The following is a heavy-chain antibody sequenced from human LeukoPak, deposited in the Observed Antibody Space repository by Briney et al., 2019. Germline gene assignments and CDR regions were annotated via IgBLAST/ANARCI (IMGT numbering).Heavy chain of an antibody. Sequence: GGSLRLSCAASGFTFSSYAMSWVRQAPGKGLEWVSAISGSGGSTYYADSVKGRFTISRDNSKNTLYLQMNSLRAEDTAVYYCAKWRGYYHDSSGYYRYFDLWGRGTLVTVSS. CDR3: AKWRGYYHDSSGYYRYFDL. CDR2: ISGSGGST. V-gene: IGHV3-23*01. CDR1: GFTFSSYA. D-gene: IGHD3-22*01. J-gene: IGHJ2*01.